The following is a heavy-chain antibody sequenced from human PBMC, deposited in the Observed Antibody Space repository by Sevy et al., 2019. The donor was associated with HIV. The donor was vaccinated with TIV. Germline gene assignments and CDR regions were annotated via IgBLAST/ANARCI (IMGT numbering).Heavy chain of an antibody. CDR3: AKGRGLVVVAASFDY. D-gene: IGHD2-15*01. CDR1: GFTFSSYA. Sequence: GGSLRLSCAASGFTFSSYAMSWVRQAPGKGLEWVSAISGGGGTTYYADSVKGRFTISRDNSKNTLYLQMNSLRAEDTAVYYCAKGRGLVVVAASFDYWGQGILVTVSS. V-gene: IGHV3-23*01. CDR2: ISGGGGTT. J-gene: IGHJ4*02.